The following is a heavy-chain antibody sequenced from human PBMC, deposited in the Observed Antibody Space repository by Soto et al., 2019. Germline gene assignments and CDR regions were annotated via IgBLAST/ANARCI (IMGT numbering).Heavy chain of an antibody. D-gene: IGHD3-22*01. J-gene: IGHJ4*02. CDR2: IDPTDSYA. CDR1: GYSFTSYW. Sequence: GESLKISCRVSGYSFTSYWLSWVRQMPGKGLEWMGRIDPTDSYANYSPSFQGHVTFSVDRSINTAYLQWSSLKAPDTAVYYCARLHSRHGTNGRLDYWGQGTLVTVSS. V-gene: IGHV5-10-1*01. CDR3: ARLHSRHGTNGRLDY.